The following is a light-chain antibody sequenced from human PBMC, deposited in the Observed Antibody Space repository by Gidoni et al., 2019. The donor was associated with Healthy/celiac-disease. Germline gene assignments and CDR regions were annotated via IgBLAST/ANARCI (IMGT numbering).Light chain of an antibody. J-gene: IGKJ5*01. CDR3: QQYDNLPY. Sequence: DIKMTQSPSSLSASVGDRVTITCQASQDISNYLNWYQQKPGKAPKLLIYDASNLETGVPSRFSGSGSGTDFTFTISSLQPEDIATYYCQQYDNLPYFGQGTRLEIK. V-gene: IGKV1-33*01. CDR1: QDISNY. CDR2: DAS.